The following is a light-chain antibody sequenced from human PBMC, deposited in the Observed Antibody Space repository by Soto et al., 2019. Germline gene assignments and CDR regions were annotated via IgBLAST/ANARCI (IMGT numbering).Light chain of an antibody. J-gene: IGKJ4*01. Sequence: ESVLTQSPGTLSLSPGERATLSCRASQSVSSHLAWYQQRPGQAPRLLIYGASSRATGIPARFSGSGSGTDFTLTISSLQAEDVAVYYCQQYYSTPLPFGGGTKVAIK. V-gene: IGKV3-15*01. CDR2: GAS. CDR1: QSVSSH. CDR3: QQYYSTPLP.